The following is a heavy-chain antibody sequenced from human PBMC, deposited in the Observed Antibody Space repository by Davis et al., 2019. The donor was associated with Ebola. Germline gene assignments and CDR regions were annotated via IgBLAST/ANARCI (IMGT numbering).Heavy chain of an antibody. J-gene: IGHJ6*02. CDR1: GGSISSSSYY. CDR2: IFYSGST. D-gene: IGHD7-27*01. Sequence: PSETLSLTCTVSGGSISSSSYYWGWIRQPPGKGLEWIGRIFYSGSTYYNPSLKSRVTISVDTSKNQFSLKLSSVTAADTAVYYCASLGRDYYYYGMDVWGQGTTVTVSS. CDR3: ASLGRDYYYYGMDV. V-gene: IGHV4-39*01.